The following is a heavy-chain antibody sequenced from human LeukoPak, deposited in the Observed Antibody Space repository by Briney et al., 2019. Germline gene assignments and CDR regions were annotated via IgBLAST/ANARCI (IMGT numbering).Heavy chain of an antibody. CDR1: GFTFSSYG. CDR2: IWYDGSNK. J-gene: IGHJ4*02. V-gene: IGHV3-33*01. D-gene: IGHD3-22*01. Sequence: GRSLRLSCAASGFTFSSYGMHWVRQAPGKGLEWVAVIWYDGSNKYYADSVKGRFTISRDNSKNTLYLQMNSLRAEDTAVYYCARDEYYYDSSGYSRQFDYWGQGTLVTGSS. CDR3: ARDEYYYDSSGYSRQFDY.